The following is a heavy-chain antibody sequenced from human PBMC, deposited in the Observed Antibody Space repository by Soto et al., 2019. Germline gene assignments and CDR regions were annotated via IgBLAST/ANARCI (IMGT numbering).Heavy chain of an antibody. J-gene: IGHJ3*01. Sequence: ITLKESGPTLVKTTQTLTLTCTFSGFSLRTGGVGVGWIRQPPGKALEWLALIYWDDDKRYSPSLKSRLTITKDTSNNQLVLTMTIMDPVDTATYYCANGVSGIGSFDVWGHVTVVTVSS. D-gene: IGHD3-10*01. CDR3: ANGVSGIGSFDV. CDR1: GFSLRTGGVG. V-gene: IGHV2-5*02. CDR2: IYWDDDK.